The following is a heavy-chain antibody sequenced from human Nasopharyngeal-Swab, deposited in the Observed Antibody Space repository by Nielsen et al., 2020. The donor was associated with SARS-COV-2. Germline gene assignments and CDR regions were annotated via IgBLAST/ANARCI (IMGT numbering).Heavy chain of an antibody. D-gene: IGHD3-10*01. CDR1: GYTFTRYY. J-gene: IGHJ6*02. Sequence: ASVKVSCKASGYTFTRYYMHWVRQAPGQGLEWMGIINPSGGNTTYAQKFQGRVTMTRDTSTSTVYMELSSLRSDDTAMFYCARDFLVTMLRGDYYFFAMNVWGQGTTVTVSS. V-gene: IGHV1-46*01. CDR2: INPSGGNT. CDR3: ARDFLVTMLRGDYYFFAMNV.